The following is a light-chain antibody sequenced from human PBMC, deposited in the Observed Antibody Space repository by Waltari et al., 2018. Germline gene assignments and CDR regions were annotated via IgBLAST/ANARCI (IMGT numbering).Light chain of an antibody. V-gene: IGLV6-57*01. J-gene: IGLJ2*01. Sequence: NFILTPPPSVSASPGKTVTTPCPRRTRSIASKHLQSYQQRPGSYPTTVIYEDFQRPSGVTNRFSGSIDSSSKSASLTISGLRTEDEADYYCQSYDDNIVIFGGGTKLTVL. CDR1: TRSIASKH. CDR2: EDF. CDR3: QSYDDNIVI.